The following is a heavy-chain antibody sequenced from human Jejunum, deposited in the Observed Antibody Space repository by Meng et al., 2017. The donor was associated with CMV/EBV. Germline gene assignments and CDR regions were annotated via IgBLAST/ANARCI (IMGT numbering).Heavy chain of an antibody. CDR1: GYTFTGYY. CDR2: INPNSGAT. CDR3: ARDLLGSLNWFDP. Sequence: QVQLVQSGAEVKKPGASVKVSCKTSGYTFTGYYIHWVRQAPGQGLEWMGRINPNSGATGYAQRFQGRVTMTRDTSISTAYMELTSLRSDDTAMYYCARDLLGSLNWFDPWGQGALVTVSS. J-gene: IGHJ5*02. V-gene: IGHV1-2*06. D-gene: IGHD2-15*01.